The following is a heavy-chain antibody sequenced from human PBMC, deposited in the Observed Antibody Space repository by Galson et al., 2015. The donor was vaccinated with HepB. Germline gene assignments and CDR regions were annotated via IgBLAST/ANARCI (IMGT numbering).Heavy chain of an antibody. J-gene: IGHJ4*02. CDR2: IFPADSDI. CDR1: GSIFSDYW. D-gene: IGHD1-1*01. Sequence: QSGAEVKKPGESLKISCKASGSIFSDYWIGWVRQMPGGGLEWMGMIFPADSDIRYNPSFQGQVTISADKFISTAYLQWSNLKASDTALYYCVRPRTMGIDYWGQGTLVTVSS. V-gene: IGHV5-51*03. CDR3: VRPRTMGIDY.